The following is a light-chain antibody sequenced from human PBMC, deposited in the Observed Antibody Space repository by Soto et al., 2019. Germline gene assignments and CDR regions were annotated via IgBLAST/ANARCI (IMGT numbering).Light chain of an antibody. J-gene: IGKJ2*01. CDR2: AAS. V-gene: IGKV1-39*01. CDR1: QSINSY. Sequence: DIQITQSPSSLSASVGDRVTITCRASQSINSYLNWYQQKPGKAPKLLIYAASSLQSGVPSRFSGSGSGTDFTLTISSLQPEDFATYYCQQSYSTPYTFGQGTKVDIK. CDR3: QQSYSTPYT.